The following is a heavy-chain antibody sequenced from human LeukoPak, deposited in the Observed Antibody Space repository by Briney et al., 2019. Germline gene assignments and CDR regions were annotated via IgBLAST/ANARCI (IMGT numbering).Heavy chain of an antibody. Sequence: SETLSLTCAVSGGSISSGGYSWSWIRQPPGKGLEWIGYIYHSGSTYYNPSLKSRVTISVDRSKNQFSLKLSSVTAADTAVYYCARGNGYRVFDYWGQGTLVTVSS. CDR1: GGSISSGGYS. CDR2: IYHSGST. CDR3: ARGNGYRVFDY. J-gene: IGHJ4*02. V-gene: IGHV4-30-2*01. D-gene: IGHD6-25*01.